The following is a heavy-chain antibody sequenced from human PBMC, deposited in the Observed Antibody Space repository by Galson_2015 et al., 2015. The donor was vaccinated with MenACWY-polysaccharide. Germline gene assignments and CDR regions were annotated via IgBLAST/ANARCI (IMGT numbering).Heavy chain of an antibody. CDR2: FDPEDGET. J-gene: IGHJ4*02. CDR1: GYTLTDLS. CDR3: ATVQNFIYYFYY. V-gene: IGHV1-24*01. Sequence: SVKVSCKVSGYTLTDLSMHWVRQAPGKGLEWMGGFDPEDGETIYAQKFQGRVTMTEDTSTDTAYMELSSLRSEDTAVYYCATVQNFIYYFYYWGQGTLVTVSS. D-gene: IGHD2/OR15-2a*01.